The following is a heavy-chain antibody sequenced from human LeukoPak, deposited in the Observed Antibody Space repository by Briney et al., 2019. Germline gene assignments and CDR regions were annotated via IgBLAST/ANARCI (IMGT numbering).Heavy chain of an antibody. CDR2: IKQDGSEK. J-gene: IGHJ2*01. Sequence: GGSLRLSCAASGFTFSTYWMNWVRQAPGKGLEGVANIKQDGSEKYYVDSVKGRFTLSRDSAKNSLYLQMNSLRAEDTAVYYCARAEWSNWYFDLWCRGTLVTVSS. D-gene: IGHD3-3*01. V-gene: IGHV3-7*03. CDR3: ARAEWSNWYFDL. CDR1: GFTFSTYW.